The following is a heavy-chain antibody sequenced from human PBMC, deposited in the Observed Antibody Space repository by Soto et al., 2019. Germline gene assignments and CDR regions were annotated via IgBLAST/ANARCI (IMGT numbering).Heavy chain of an antibody. CDR3: ARHRWGYCSGGSCSYDY. J-gene: IGHJ4*02. D-gene: IGHD2-15*01. CDR2: IYYSGST. CDR1: GGSISSYY. V-gene: IGHV4-59*08. Sequence: SETLSLTCTVSGGSISSYYLSWIRQPPGKGLEWIGYIYYSGSTNYNPSLKSRVTISVDTSKNQFSLKLSSVTAADTAVYYCARHRWGYCSGGSCSYDYWGQGTLVTVSS.